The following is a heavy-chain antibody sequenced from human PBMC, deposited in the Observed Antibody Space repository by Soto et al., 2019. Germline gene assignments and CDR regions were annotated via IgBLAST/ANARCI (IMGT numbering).Heavy chain of an antibody. V-gene: IGHV3-11*04. J-gene: IGHJ4*01. CDR3: ARVEKRDGSREFDS. CDR2: ITTSGITV. CDR1: GFDFSVYY. D-gene: IGHD1-1*01. Sequence: XGSLRLSSSASGFDFSVYYMIWFRQALGKGLEWISYITTSGITVHYADSVQGRFTVCRDNAKNSLFLDMNSLRVDDTAVYFCARVEKRDGSREFDSWGQGTLVTVSS.